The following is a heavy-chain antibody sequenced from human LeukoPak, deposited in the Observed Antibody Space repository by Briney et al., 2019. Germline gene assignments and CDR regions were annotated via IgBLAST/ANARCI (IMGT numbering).Heavy chain of an antibody. CDR3: ARHKNSGVTTSYYFDY. V-gene: IGHV4-39*01. Sequence: PSETLSLTCIVSGDSISSSSYYWVWIRQPPGKGLEWIRSISYSGSAYYNPSLKSRVTISVDTSNNQFSLNLSSVTAADTAVYYCARHKNSGVTTSYYFDYWGQGTLVTVSS. D-gene: IGHD5-12*01. CDR2: ISYSGSA. CDR1: GDSISSSSYY. J-gene: IGHJ4*02.